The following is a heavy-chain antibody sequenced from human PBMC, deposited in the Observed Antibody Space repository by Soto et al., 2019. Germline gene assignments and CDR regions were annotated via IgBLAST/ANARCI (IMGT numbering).Heavy chain of an antibody. CDR3: ARAVDILCDGKYYQAV. CDR1: GGTFSSYT. D-gene: IGHD2-2*03. Sequence: SVKVSCKASGGTFSSYTISWVRQAPGQGLEWMGRIIPILGIANYAQKFQGRVTITADKSTSTAYMELSSLRSEDTAVYYCARAVDILCDGKYYQAVWGKGTTDIGSS. V-gene: IGHV1-69*02. J-gene: IGHJ6*03. CDR2: IIPILGIA.